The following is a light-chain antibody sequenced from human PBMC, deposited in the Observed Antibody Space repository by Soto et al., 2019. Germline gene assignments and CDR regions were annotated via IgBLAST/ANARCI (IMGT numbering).Light chain of an antibody. CDR1: QSISSG. J-gene: IGKJ2*01. CDR3: QQYDYYPYT. V-gene: IGKV1-5*03. CDR2: KAS. Sequence: DIQMTQSPSTLSASVGDRVTITCRASQSISSGLAWYQQKPGEAPKILIYKASSLESGVPSRFSGSGSGTEFTLTISSLQPDDFATYYCQQYDYYPYTFGQGTKLEIK.